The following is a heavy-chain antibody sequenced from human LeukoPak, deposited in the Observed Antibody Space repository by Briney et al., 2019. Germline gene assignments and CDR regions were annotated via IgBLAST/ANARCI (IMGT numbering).Heavy chain of an antibody. D-gene: IGHD3-10*01. J-gene: IGHJ4*02. V-gene: IGHV3-23*01. CDR1: GFTFSSYE. CDR3: ARREGITMVRGTFDY. CDR2: ISGSGGSA. Sequence: PGGSLRLSCAASGFTFSSYETNWVRQAPGKGLEWVSAISGSGGSAYSADSVKGRFTISRDNSKNTLYLQMNSLRAEDTAIYYCARREGITMVRGTFDYWGQGTLVTVSS.